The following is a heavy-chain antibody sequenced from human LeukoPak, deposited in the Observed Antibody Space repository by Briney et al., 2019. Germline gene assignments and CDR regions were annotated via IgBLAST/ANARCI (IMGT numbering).Heavy chain of an antibody. CDR1: GGTFSRYA. J-gene: IGHJ3*01. D-gene: IGHD2/OR15-2a*01. CDR3: AKDSQSVAFFLDDAFDL. V-gene: IGHV1-69*13. Sequence: SVKVSCKASGGTFSRYAISWVRQAPGQGLEWMGGIIPIFGTPNYAQKFQARVTITADESTSTAYMELSSLRVEDTAVYYCAKDSQSVAFFLDDAFDLWGQGTIVTVSA. CDR2: IIPIFGTP.